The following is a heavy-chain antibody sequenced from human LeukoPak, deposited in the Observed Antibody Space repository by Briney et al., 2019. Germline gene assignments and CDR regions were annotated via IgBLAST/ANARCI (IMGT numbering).Heavy chain of an antibody. CDR2: ISWNSGSI. CDR1: GFTFDDYA. V-gene: IGHV3-9*01. Sequence: PGRSLRLSCAASGFTFDDYAMHWVRQAPGKGLEWVSGISWNSGSIGYADSVKGRFTISRDNAKNSLYLQMNSLRAEDTALYYCAKDISDSSGYYWYYFDYWGQGILVTVSS. D-gene: IGHD3-22*01. CDR3: AKDISDSSGYYWYYFDY. J-gene: IGHJ4*02.